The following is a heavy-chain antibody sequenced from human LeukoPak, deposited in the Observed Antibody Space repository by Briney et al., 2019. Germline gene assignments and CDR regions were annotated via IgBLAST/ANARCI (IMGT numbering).Heavy chain of an antibody. Sequence: GGSLRLSCAASGFTFSNYGMHWVRQAPGEGLEWVAVISSDGSHKSYADSVKGRFTISRDNSKNTLYLQMNSLRAEDTAVYYCARGGLNEGNWFDPWGQGTLVTVSS. CDR2: ISSDGSHK. V-gene: IGHV3-30*03. CDR1: GFTFSNYG. CDR3: ARGGLNEGNWFDP. J-gene: IGHJ5*02. D-gene: IGHD1-1*01.